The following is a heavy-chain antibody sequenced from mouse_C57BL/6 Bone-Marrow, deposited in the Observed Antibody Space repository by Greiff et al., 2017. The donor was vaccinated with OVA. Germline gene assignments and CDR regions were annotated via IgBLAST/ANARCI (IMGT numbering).Heavy chain of an antibody. CDR1: GYTFTSYW. CDR3: AREQRVFYYGNYTGFAY. D-gene: IGHD2-1*01. CDR2: IYPGSGST. V-gene: IGHV1-55*01. Sequence: QVQLQQPGAELVKPGASVKMSCKASGYTFTSYWITWVKQRPGQGLEWIGDIYPGSGSTNYNEKFKSKATLTVDTSSSTAYMQLSSLTSEDSAVYYCAREQRVFYYGNYTGFAYWGQGTLVTVSA. J-gene: IGHJ3*01.